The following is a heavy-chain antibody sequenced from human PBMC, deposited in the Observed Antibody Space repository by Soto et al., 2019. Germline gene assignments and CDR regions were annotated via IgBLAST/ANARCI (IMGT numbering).Heavy chain of an antibody. Sequence: QVQLVQSGAEVKKPGSSVKVSRKASGGTFSSYAISWVRQAPGQGLEWMGGIIPIFGTANYAQKFQGRVTITADESTSTAYMELSSLRSEDTAVYYCARGLAAATPSGYGMDVWGQGTTVTVSS. J-gene: IGHJ6*02. CDR2: IIPIFGTA. V-gene: IGHV1-69*01. CDR1: GGTFSSYA. D-gene: IGHD6-13*01. CDR3: ARGLAAATPSGYGMDV.